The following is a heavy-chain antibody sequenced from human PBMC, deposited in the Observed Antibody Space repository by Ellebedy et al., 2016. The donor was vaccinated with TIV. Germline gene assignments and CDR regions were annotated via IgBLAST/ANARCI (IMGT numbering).Heavy chain of an antibody. CDR1: GYTFTTYG. CDR3: AKVSNEGGWFDP. Sequence: AASVKVSCKASGYTFTTYGITWVRQAPGQGLAWMGWISAYNGDTNYAPKPQGRVTMTTDTTTSTAYMELRSLRSDDTAVYYCAKVSNEGGWFDPWGQGTLVTVSS. V-gene: IGHV1-18*01. J-gene: IGHJ5*02. CDR2: ISAYNGDT. D-gene: IGHD2-2*01.